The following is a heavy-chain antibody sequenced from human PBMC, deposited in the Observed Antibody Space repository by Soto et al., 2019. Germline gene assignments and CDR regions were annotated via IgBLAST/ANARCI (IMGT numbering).Heavy chain of an antibody. V-gene: IGHV1-69*13. D-gene: IGHD3-3*01. CDR2: FIPVYRTL. CDR3: ATGVIWIGYFTVDS. CDR1: GGSFGKSA. J-gene: IGHJ4*02. Sequence: SVKLYCKAAGGSFGKSAVNWVRQTHGQGLEWLGGFIPVYRTLNYAQKFQGRVTITADESTGTAYMTLSSLASDDTAVYYCATGVIWIGYFTVDSCGQGTRVTVPS.